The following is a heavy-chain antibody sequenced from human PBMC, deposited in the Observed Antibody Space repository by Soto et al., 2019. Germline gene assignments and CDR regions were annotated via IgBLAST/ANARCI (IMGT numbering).Heavy chain of an antibody. CDR3: ARGRGLELRYYGMDV. D-gene: IGHD1-7*01. Sequence: ASVKVSCKASGYTFTSYDINWVRQATGQGLEWMGWMNPNSGNTGYAQKFQGRVTMARNTSISTAYMELSSLRSEDTAVYYCARGRGLELRYYGMDVWGQGTTVTVSS. V-gene: IGHV1-8*01. CDR1: GYTFTSYD. CDR2: MNPNSGNT. J-gene: IGHJ6*02.